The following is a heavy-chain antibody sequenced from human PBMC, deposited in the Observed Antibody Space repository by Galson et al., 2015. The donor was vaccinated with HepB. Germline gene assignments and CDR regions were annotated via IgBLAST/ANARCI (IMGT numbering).Heavy chain of an antibody. V-gene: IGHV3-23*01. Sequence: SLRLSCAASGFTFSTYAMSWVRQAPGKGLEWVSAISGSIGNTYYADSVKGRFTISRDNSKNTLYLQMDSLRAEDTAVYYCAKSPRGDVPHLTWFDSWGQGTLVTVSS. D-gene: IGHD3-10*01. CDR3: AKSPRGDVPHLTWFDS. CDR2: ISGSIGNT. J-gene: IGHJ5*01. CDR1: GFTFSTYA.